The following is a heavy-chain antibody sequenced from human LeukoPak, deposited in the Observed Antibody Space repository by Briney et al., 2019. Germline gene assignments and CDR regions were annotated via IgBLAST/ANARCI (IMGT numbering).Heavy chain of an antibody. CDR3: ARESSESFDI. Sequence: GGSLRLSCAASGFIFSNYWMTWVRQAPGKGLEWVANIKDDGREKHYVDSVQGRFTISRDNAKNSVYLQMNSLRAEDTAVYYCARESSESFDIWGQGTMVTVSS. J-gene: IGHJ3*02. D-gene: IGHD6-25*01. CDR2: IKDDGREK. V-gene: IGHV3-7*01. CDR1: GFIFSNYW.